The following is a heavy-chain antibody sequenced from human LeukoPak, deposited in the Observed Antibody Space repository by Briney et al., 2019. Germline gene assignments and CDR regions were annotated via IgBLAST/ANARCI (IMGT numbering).Heavy chain of an antibody. CDR2: IIPIFGTA. J-gene: IGHJ5*02. V-gene: IGHV1-69*01. Sequence: SVKVSFKASGGTFSSYAISWVRQAPGQGLEWMGGIIPIFGTANYAQKFQGRVTITADESTSTAYMELSSLRSEDTAVYYCARDLQFGTTGRGWFDPWGQGTLVTVSS. CDR1: GGTFSSYA. D-gene: IGHD1-1*01. CDR3: ARDLQFGTTGRGWFDP.